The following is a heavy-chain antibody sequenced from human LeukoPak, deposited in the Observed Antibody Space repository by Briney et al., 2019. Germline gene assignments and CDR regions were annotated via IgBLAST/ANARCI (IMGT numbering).Heavy chain of an antibody. D-gene: IGHD3-16*02. CDR1: GYPISSGYY. J-gene: IGHJ3*02. Sequence: SETLSLTCAVSGYPISSGYYWGWIRQPPGKGLEWIGSIYHSGSTYYNPSLKSRVTISVDTSKNQFSLKLSSVTAADTAVYYCARRMVNYVWGSYRYDAFDIWGQGTMVTVSS. CDR2: IYHSGST. V-gene: IGHV4-38-2*01. CDR3: ARRMVNYVWGSYRYDAFDI.